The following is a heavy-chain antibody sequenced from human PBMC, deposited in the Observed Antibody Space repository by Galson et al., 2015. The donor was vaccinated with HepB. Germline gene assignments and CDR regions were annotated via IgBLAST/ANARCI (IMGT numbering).Heavy chain of an antibody. Sequence: SLRLSCAASGFTFSSYSMNWVRQAPGKGLEWVSYISSSSSTIYYADSVKGRFTISRDNAKNSLYLQMNSLRAEDTAVYYCARVYTDYYYYMDVWGKGTTVTVSS. CDR2: ISSSSSTI. CDR1: GFTFSSYS. V-gene: IGHV3-48*01. CDR3: ARVYTDYYYYMDV. D-gene: IGHD4-11*01. J-gene: IGHJ6*03.